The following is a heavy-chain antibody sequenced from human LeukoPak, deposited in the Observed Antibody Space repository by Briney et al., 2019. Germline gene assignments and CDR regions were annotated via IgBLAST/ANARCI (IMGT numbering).Heavy chain of an antibody. Sequence: PSETLSLTGTVSGGSITNYYWSWIRQPPGKGLEWIGYISHSGSTNYNPSLKSRVTISVDTSKNQFSLKLSSVTAADTAVYYCARGLGTYIQDWGQGTLVTVSS. CDR2: ISHSGST. D-gene: IGHD7-27*01. V-gene: IGHV4-59*12. J-gene: IGHJ4*02. CDR3: ARGLGTYIQD. CDR1: GGSITNYY.